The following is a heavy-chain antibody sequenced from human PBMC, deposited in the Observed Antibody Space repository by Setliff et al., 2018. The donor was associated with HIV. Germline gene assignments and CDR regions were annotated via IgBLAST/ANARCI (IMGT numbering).Heavy chain of an antibody. V-gene: IGHV1-69*13. CDR3: AREVVVGGPVATGAAFDL. CDR1: GGTFSSSA. D-gene: IGHD5-12*01. Sequence: SVKVSCKTSGGTFSSSAFSWVRQAPGQGPEWMGGIIPISAAPNYAQKFQGRVTITADESTSTAYMELSSLRSEDTAVYYCAREVVVGGPVATGAAFDLWGQGTLVTVSS. CDR2: IIPISAAP. J-gene: IGHJ3*01.